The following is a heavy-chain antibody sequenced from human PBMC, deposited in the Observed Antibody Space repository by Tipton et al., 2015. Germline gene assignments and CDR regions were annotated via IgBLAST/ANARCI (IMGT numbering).Heavy chain of an antibody. CDR3: ARSRYTVTPDS. D-gene: IGHD4-17*01. CDR1: SDSINKYY. V-gene: IGHV4-59*08. CDR2: IQYSGGT. Sequence: TLSLTCTVSSDSINKYYWSWIRQPPGKELQWIGYIQYSGGTNYNSSLESRVSMSVDTSKTQFSLTVTSVTAADTAVYYCARSRYTVTPDSWGQGTLVTVSS. J-gene: IGHJ4*02.